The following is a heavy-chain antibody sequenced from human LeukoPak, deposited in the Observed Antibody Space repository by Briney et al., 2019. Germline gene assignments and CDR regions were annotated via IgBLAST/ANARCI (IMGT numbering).Heavy chain of an antibody. CDR1: GFTFSSYW. V-gene: IGHV3-74*01. Sequence: PGGSLRLSCAASGFTFSSYWMHWVRQAPGKGLVWVSRINSDGSSTTYADSVKGRFTISRDNAKNTLYLQMNSLRAEDAAVYYCARDLDYYGSGSPLDYWGQGTLVTVSS. J-gene: IGHJ4*02. CDR3: ARDLDYYGSGSPLDY. CDR2: INSDGSST. D-gene: IGHD3-10*01.